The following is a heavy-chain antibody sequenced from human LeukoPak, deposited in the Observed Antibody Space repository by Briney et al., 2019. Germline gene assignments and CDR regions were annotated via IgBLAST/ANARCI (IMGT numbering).Heavy chain of an antibody. CDR1: GFTFSSYA. Sequence: GGSLRLSCAASGFTFSSYAMSWVRQAPGKGLEWVSAISGSGGSTYYADSVKGRFAISRDNSKNTLYLQMNSLRAEDTAVYYCAKGPSSWYRNRSYYFDYWGQGTLVTVSS. CDR3: AKGPSSWYRNRSYYFDY. J-gene: IGHJ4*02. CDR2: ISGSGGST. D-gene: IGHD6-13*01. V-gene: IGHV3-23*01.